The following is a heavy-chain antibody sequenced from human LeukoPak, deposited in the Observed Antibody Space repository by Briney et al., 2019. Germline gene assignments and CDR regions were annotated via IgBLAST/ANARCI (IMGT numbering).Heavy chain of an antibody. CDR1: GFTFSDYY. V-gene: IGHV3-11*06. J-gene: IGHJ4*02. Sequence: GGSLRLSCAASGFTFSDYYMSWIRQAPGKGLEWVSYISSSSSYTNYADSVKGRFTTSRDNAKNSLYLQMNSLRAEDTAVYYCARDGGAAAGTFEYYFDYWGQGTLVTVSS. CDR3: ARDGGAAAGTFEYYFDY. CDR2: ISSSSSYT. D-gene: IGHD6-13*01.